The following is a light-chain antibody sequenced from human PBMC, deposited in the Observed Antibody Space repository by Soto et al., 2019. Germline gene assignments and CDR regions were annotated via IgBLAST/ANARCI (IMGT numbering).Light chain of an antibody. V-gene: IGLV1-40*01. CDR3: QSYDSSLTVI. CDR2: GST. CDR1: SSNIGADYG. J-gene: IGLJ2*01. Sequence: QSVLTQPPSVSGAPGQRVTISCTGSSSNIGADYGVHWYLQLPGTAPKLLIYGSTNRPSGVPDRFSGSKSGTSASLAITGLQAEDEADYYCQSYDSSLTVIFGGGTKLTVL.